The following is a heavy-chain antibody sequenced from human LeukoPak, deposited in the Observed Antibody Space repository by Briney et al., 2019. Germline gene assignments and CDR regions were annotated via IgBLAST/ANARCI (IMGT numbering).Heavy chain of an antibody. D-gene: IGHD6-13*01. J-gene: IGHJ3*02. CDR3: TRGISAAGDDPFDI. CDR2: IYYSGSS. Sequence: SETLALNCTVSGGFISSNHWSWIRQPPGKGLEWIGYIYYSGSSNYNPSLKSRVTMSVDTSKNQFSLKVRSVTAADTAVYYCTRGISAAGDDPFDIWGQGTMVTVSS. CDR1: GGFISSNH. V-gene: IGHV4-59*08.